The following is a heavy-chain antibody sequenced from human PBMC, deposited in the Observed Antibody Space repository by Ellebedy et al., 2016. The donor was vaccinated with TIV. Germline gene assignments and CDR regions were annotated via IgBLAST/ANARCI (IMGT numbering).Heavy chain of an antibody. J-gene: IGHJ5*02. Sequence: AASVKVSCKASGGTFSSYAISWVRQAPGQGLEWMGGIIPIFGTANYAQKFQGRVTTTADESTSTAYMELSSLRSEDTAVYYCARAGYYDSSGYLNWFDPWGQGTLVTVSS. V-gene: IGHV1-69*13. CDR2: IIPIFGTA. CDR1: GGTFSSYA. D-gene: IGHD3-22*01. CDR3: ARAGYYDSSGYLNWFDP.